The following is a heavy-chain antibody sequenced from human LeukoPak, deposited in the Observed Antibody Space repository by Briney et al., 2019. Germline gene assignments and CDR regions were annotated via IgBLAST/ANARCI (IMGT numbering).Heavy chain of an antibody. V-gene: IGHV4-39*07. CDR1: GGSISSSSYY. CDR3: ARENPIGYCSGGSCYTVPFYYYYYYMDV. Sequence: PSETLSLTCTVSGGSISSSSYYWGWIRQPPGKGLEWIGSIYYSGSTYYNPSLKSRVTISVDTSKNQFSLKLSSVTAADTAVYYCARENPIGYCSGGSCYTVPFYYYYYYMDVWGKGTTVTVSS. D-gene: IGHD2-15*01. CDR2: IYYSGST. J-gene: IGHJ6*03.